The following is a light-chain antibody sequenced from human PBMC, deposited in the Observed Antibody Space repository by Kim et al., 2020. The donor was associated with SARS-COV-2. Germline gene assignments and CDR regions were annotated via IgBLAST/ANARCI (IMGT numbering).Light chain of an antibody. CDR3: QQYNNWPPWT. J-gene: IGKJ1*01. CDR2: GAS. Sequence: IVMTQSPATLSVSPGERATLSCRASQSVGSNLAWYQQKPGQAPRLLIYGASTRATGIPARFSGSGSATEFTLTISSLQSEDSAVYYCQQYNNWPPWTFGQGTKVDIK. V-gene: IGKV3-15*01. CDR1: QSVGSN.